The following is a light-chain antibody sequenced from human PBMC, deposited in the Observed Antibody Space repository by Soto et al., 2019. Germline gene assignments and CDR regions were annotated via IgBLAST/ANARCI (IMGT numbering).Light chain of an antibody. Sequence: EIVLTQSPATLSLSPGEIATLSCRASQSVSSYLAWYQQKPGQAPSLLIYDASNRATGIPARFSGSGSGTDFTLTISSLEPEDVAVYYCQQRSNWPPRTFGQGRRLEIK. CDR2: DAS. J-gene: IGKJ5*01. CDR3: QQRSNWPPRT. CDR1: QSVSSY. V-gene: IGKV3-11*01.